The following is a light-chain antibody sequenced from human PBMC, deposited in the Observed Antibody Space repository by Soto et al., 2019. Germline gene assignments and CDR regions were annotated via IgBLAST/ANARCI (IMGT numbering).Light chain of an antibody. CDR1: QTVLYNSNNKNY. J-gene: IGKJ1*01. CDR3: QQYYSTPRT. CDR2: WAS. V-gene: IGKV4-1*01. Sequence: DIVMTQSPDSLAVSPGERATINCKSSQTVLYNSNNKNYLAWYQQKPGQPPKLLISWASTRESGVPDRFSGSGSGTDFTLTITSLQAEDVAIYYCQQYYSTPRTFGQGTKVEI.